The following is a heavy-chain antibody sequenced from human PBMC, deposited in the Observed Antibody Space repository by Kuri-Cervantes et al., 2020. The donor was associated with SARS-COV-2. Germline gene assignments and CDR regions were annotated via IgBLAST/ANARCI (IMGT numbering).Heavy chain of an antibody. V-gene: IGHV3-7*03. CDR3: ARDPLTVTTWSSSYYYGMDV. J-gene: IGHJ6*02. D-gene: IGHD4-17*01. Sequence: GGSLRLSCAASGFTFSSYWMSWVRQAPGKGLEWVANIKQDGSEKYYVDSVKGRFTISRDNAKNSLYLQMNSLRAEDTALYYCARDPLTVTTWSSSYYYGMDVWGQGTTVTVSS. CDR1: GFTFSSYW. CDR2: IKQDGSEK.